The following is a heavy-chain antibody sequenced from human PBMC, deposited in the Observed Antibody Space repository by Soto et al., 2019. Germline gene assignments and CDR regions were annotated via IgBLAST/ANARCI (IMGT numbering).Heavy chain of an antibody. D-gene: IGHD2-15*01. CDR2: ISAYNGNT. V-gene: IGHV1-18*01. Sequence: SVKVSCKASGYTFTSYGISWVRQAPGQGLEWMGWISAYNGNTNYAQKLQGRVTMTTDTSTSTAYMELRSLRSDDTAVYYCARAICSGGSCYSRENYYYGMDVWG. CDR1: GYTFTSYG. CDR3: ARAICSGGSCYSRENYYYGMDV. J-gene: IGHJ6*02.